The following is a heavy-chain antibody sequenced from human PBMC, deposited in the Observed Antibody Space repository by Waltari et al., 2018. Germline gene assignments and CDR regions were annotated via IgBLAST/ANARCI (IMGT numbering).Heavy chain of an antibody. J-gene: IGHJ4*02. V-gene: IGHV1-69*01. Sequence: QWYQRRVTITADESTSTAYMELSSLRSEDTAVYYCARSSDYGHRGVIDYWGQGTLVTVSS. D-gene: IGHD4-17*01. CDR3: ARSSDYGHRGVIDY.